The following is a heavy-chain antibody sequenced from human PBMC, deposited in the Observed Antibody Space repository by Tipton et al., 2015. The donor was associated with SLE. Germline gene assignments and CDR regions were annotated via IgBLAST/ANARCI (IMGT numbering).Heavy chain of an antibody. J-gene: IGHJ5*02. Sequence: TLSLICAVYGGPFTGNYWNWIRQPPGKGLEWIGEINYSGSTNYNPSLKSRVTISVDTSMNQFSLKLFSVTAADTAVYYCARHDTNYGRNWFDPWGQGTLVTVSS. D-gene: IGHD2-8*01. CDR1: GGPFTGNY. V-gene: IGHV4-34*01. CDR3: ARHDTNYGRNWFDP. CDR2: INYSGST.